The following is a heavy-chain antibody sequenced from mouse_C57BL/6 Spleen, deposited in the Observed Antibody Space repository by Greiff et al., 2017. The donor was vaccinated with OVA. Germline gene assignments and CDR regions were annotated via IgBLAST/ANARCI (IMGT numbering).Heavy chain of an antibody. D-gene: IGHD3-2*02. Sequence: EVQRVESGGGLVQPGGSLKLSCAASGFTFSDYGMAWVRQALRKGPEWVAFISNLAYSIYYADPVTGRFTISRENAKNTLYLEMSSLRSEDTAMYYCARHGRLYYAMDYWGQGTSVTVSS. CDR1: GFTFSDYG. CDR3: ARHGRLYYAMDY. CDR2: ISNLAYSI. V-gene: IGHV5-15*01. J-gene: IGHJ4*01.